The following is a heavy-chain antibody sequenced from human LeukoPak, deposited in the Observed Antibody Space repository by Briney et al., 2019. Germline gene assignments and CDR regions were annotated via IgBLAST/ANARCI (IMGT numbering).Heavy chain of an antibody. Sequence: QAGGSLRLSCAASGFTFSSYGMHWVRQAPGKGLEWVAVISYDGSNKYYADSVKGRFTISRVNSKNTLYLQMNSLRAEDTAVYYCAKDLDSSGCDYWGQGTLVTVSS. D-gene: IGHD6-19*01. CDR1: GFTFSSYG. J-gene: IGHJ4*02. V-gene: IGHV3-30*18. CDR2: ISYDGSNK. CDR3: AKDLDSSGCDY.